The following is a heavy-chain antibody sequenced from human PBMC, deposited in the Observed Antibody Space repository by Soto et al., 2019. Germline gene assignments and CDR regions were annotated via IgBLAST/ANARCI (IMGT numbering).Heavy chain of an antibody. CDR3: AKIPVITIFGVVITFFDY. D-gene: IGHD3-3*01. Sequence: PGGSLRLSCAASGFTFSSYAMSWVRQAPGKGLEWVSAISGSGGSTYYADSVKGRFTISRDNSKNTLYLQMNSLRAEDTAVYYCAKIPVITIFGVVITFFDYWGQGTLVTVSS. CDR2: ISGSGGST. CDR1: GFTFSSYA. V-gene: IGHV3-23*01. J-gene: IGHJ4*02.